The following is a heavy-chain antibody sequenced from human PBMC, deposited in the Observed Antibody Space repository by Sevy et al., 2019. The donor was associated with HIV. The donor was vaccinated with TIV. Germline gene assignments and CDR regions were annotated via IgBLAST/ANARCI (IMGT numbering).Heavy chain of an antibody. J-gene: IGHJ4*02. Sequence: GGSLRLSCAASRFNFSNYAMHWVRQAPGKGLEWVAHILHDGSNEHYADSVKGRFTISRDNSQNTVYLQMNSLRPEDTAVYYCARDRLLSLLDFWGQGTLVTVSS. CDR2: ILHDGSNE. CDR3: ARDRLLSLLDF. CDR1: RFNFSNYA. D-gene: IGHD2-21*01. V-gene: IGHV3-30*04.